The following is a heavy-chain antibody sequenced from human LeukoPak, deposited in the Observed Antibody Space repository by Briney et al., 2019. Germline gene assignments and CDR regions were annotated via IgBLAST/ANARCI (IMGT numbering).Heavy chain of an antibody. CDR2: IYYSGST. Sequence: ASETLSLTCTVSGGSISSSSYYWGWIRQPPGKGLEWIGSIYYSGSTHYNPSLKSRVTISVDTSKNQFSLKLSSVTAADTAVYYCARPQAPYYDFWSGYYDYWGQGTLVTVSS. CDR1: GGSISSSSYY. D-gene: IGHD3-3*01. CDR3: ARPQAPYYDFWSGYYDY. J-gene: IGHJ4*02. V-gene: IGHV4-39*01.